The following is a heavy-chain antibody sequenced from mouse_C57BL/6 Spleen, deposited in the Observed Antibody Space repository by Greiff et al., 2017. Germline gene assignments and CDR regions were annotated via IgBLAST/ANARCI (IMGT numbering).Heavy chain of an antibody. CDR2: IDPANGNT. D-gene: IGHD1-1*01. J-gene: IGHJ2*01. CDR3: ARIGGSGEYYFDY. CDR1: GFNIKNTY. V-gene: IGHV14-3*01. Sequence: VHVKQSVAELVRPGASVKLSCTASGFNIKNTYMHWVKQRPEQGLEWIGRIDPANGNTKYAPKFQGKATLTADTSSNTAYLQLSSLTSEDTAIYYGARIGGSGEYYFDYWGQGTTLTVSS.